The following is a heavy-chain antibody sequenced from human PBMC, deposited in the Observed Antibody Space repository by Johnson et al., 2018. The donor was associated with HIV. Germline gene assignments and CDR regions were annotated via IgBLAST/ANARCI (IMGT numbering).Heavy chain of an antibody. Sequence: QVQLVESGGGVVQPGRSLRLSFAASGFTFSSYGMHWVRQAPGKGLEWVAVISYDGSNKYYADSVKGRFTISRDNSKNTLYLQMNSLRAEDTAVYYCAKSIAAAGTNAFDIWGQGTMVTVSS. CDR2: ISYDGSNK. D-gene: IGHD6-13*01. J-gene: IGHJ3*02. CDR3: AKSIAAAGTNAFDI. V-gene: IGHV3-30*18. CDR1: GFTFSSYG.